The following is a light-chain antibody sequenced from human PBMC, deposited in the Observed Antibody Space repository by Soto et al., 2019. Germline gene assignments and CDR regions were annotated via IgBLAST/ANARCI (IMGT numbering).Light chain of an antibody. V-gene: IGKV3D-15*01. CDR2: GAS. CDR3: QQYHDWVT. Sequence: EIVMTHSPGTLSVYPGEIATLSCGASQSVASNLAWYQQKPGQAPRLPIYGASTRATGIPARFSGSGSGTDFTVSISSLQSEDFAVYYCQQYHDWVTFGGGTKVDIK. J-gene: IGKJ4*01. CDR1: QSVASN.